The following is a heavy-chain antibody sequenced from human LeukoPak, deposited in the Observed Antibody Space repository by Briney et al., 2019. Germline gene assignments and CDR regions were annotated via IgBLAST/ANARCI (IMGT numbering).Heavy chain of an antibody. Sequence: GGSLRLSCAASGFTFSSYWMHWVRQAPGKGLVWVSRINSDGSSTSYADSVKGRFTISRDNAKNTLYLQMNSLRAEDTAVYYCANTITYYYDSSGYYYYWGQGTLVTVSS. V-gene: IGHV3-74*01. D-gene: IGHD3-22*01. J-gene: IGHJ4*02. CDR2: INSDGSST. CDR1: GFTFSSYW. CDR3: ANTITYYYDSSGYYYY.